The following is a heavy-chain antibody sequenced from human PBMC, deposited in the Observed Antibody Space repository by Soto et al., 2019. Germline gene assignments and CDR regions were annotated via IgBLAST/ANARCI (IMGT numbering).Heavy chain of an antibody. Sequence: SETLSLTCTVSGGSISSYHWSWIRQPPGKGLEWIGYIYYSGSTNYNPSLKSRVTISVDTSKNQFSLKLSSVTAADTAVYYCARGSEGYCSGGSCYSFGFDPWGQGTLVTVSS. J-gene: IGHJ5*02. CDR3: ARGSEGYCSGGSCYSFGFDP. D-gene: IGHD2-15*01. CDR1: GGSISSYH. V-gene: IGHV4-59*01. CDR2: IYYSGST.